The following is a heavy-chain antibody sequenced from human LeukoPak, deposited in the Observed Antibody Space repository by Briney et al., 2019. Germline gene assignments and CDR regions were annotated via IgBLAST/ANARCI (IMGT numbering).Heavy chain of an antibody. D-gene: IGHD6-13*01. CDR3: ARRGTSSSWAHFDY. CDR1: GFTFSSYW. V-gene: IGHV3-7*05. Sequence: GGSLRLSCAASGFTFSSYWMPWVRQAPGKGLEWVAKIKQDGSEKYYVDSVKGRFTISRDNAKNSLYLQMNSLGAADTAVYYCARRGTSSSWAHFDYWGQGTLVTVSS. J-gene: IGHJ4*02. CDR2: IKQDGSEK.